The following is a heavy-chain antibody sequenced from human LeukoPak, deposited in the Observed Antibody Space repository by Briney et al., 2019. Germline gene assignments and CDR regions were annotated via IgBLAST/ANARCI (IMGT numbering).Heavy chain of an antibody. CDR2: ISAYNGNT. CDR1: GYTFTSYG. D-gene: IGHD4-17*01. J-gene: IGHJ5*02. Sequence: ASVKVSCKASGYTFTSYGISWVRQAPGQGLEWMGWISAYNGNTNYAQKLQGRVTMTTDTSTSTAYTELRSLRSDDTAVYYCARDLSRRAYDYGDPFDPWGQGTLVTVSS. V-gene: IGHV1-18*01. CDR3: ARDLSRRAYDYGDPFDP.